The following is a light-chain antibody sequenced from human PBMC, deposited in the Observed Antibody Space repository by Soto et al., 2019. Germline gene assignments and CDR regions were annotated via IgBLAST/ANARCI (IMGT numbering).Light chain of an antibody. CDR1: SGINVGSYW. CDR2: YKSDSDK. V-gene: IGLV5-45*03. Sequence: QPVLTQPSSLSASLGASASLTCTLRSGINVGSYWIYWYQQRPGSPPQYLLRYKSDSDKQMGSGVPGRFSGSKDASANVGILLKYGLQSDDEADYYCLIWHSSAWVFGGRTKLTV. J-gene: IGLJ3*02. CDR3: LIWHSSAWV.